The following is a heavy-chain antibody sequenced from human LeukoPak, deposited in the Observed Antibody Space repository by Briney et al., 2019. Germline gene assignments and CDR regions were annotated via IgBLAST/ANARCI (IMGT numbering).Heavy chain of an antibody. CDR3: AREVAGIQLLDY. D-gene: IGHD5-18*01. J-gene: IGHJ4*02. Sequence: MPSETLSLTCTVSGGSISSYYWSWIRQPPGKGLEWIGTIYYSGSTKNNPSLKSRVTISVDTSKNQFSLKLSSVTAADTAVYYCAREVAGIQLLDYWGQGTLVNVSS. CDR1: GGSISSYY. CDR2: IYYSGST. V-gene: IGHV4-59*01.